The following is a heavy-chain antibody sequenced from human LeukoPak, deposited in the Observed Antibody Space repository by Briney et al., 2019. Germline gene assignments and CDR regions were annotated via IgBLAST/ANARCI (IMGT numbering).Heavy chain of an antibody. CDR1: GFTFSDYY. J-gene: IGHJ6*02. Sequence: GGSLRLSRAASGFTFSDYYMSWIRQAPGKGLEWVSSISSSSSYIYYADSVKGRFTISRDNAKNSLYLQMNSLRAEDTAVYYCARDQDGDPGGYYYYGMDVWGQGTTVTVSS. CDR2: ISSSSSYI. D-gene: IGHD4-17*01. V-gene: IGHV3-11*06. CDR3: ARDQDGDPGGYYYYGMDV.